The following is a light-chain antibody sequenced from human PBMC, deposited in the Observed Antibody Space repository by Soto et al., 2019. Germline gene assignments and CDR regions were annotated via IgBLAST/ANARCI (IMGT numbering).Light chain of an antibody. CDR3: ASYTRTTTLV. V-gene: IGLV2-14*01. CDR1: ISDIGGYNF. Sequence: QSALTHPASVSGSPGQSITISCTGTISDIGGYNFISWYQHHPGKAPKLVIYDVNNRPSGISYRFSGSKSGNTASLTISGLQAEDEADYYCASYTRTTTLVFGGGTKLTVL. CDR2: DVN. J-gene: IGLJ2*01.